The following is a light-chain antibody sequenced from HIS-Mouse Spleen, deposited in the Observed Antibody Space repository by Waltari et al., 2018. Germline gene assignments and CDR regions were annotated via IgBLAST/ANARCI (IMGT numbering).Light chain of an antibody. CDR3: QQYGSSPPWT. CDR2: GAS. V-gene: IGKV3-20*01. Sequence: EIVLTQSPGTLSLSPGERATLSCRASQSVSSSYLACYQQKPGQAPRLLIYGASSRGTGIPDRFSGSGSGTDFTLSISGLEPEDFAVYYCQQYGSSPPWTFGQGTKVEIK. J-gene: IGKJ1*01. CDR1: QSVSSSY.